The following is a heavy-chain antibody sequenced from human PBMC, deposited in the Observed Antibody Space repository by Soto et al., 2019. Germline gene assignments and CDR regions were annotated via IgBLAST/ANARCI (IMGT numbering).Heavy chain of an antibody. J-gene: IGHJ5*02. Sequence: QITLKESGPTLVKPTQTLTLTCTFSGFSLTTRGVGVGWIRQPPGKALECLALIYWDDDKRYSPSLQSRLSITKDTSKIQVVLTMTNVDPVDTATYYCAHIQNYYQYDWFDPGGKGTLVSVSS. V-gene: IGHV2-5*02. D-gene: IGHD3-16*01. CDR1: GFSLTTRGVG. CDR2: IYWDDDK. CDR3: AHIQNYYQYDWFDP.